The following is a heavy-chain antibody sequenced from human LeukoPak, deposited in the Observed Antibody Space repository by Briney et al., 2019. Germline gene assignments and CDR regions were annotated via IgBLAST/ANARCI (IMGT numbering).Heavy chain of an antibody. CDR3: ARDSPGDY. J-gene: IGHJ4*02. V-gene: IGHV4-61*02. CDR1: GGSISSGSYY. Sequence: SETLSLTCTVSGGSISSGSYYWSWIRQPAGKGLEWIGRIYTSGSTNYNPSLKSRVTISVDTSKNQFSLKLSSVTAADTAVYYCARDSPGDYWGQGTLVTVSS. CDR2: IYTSGST.